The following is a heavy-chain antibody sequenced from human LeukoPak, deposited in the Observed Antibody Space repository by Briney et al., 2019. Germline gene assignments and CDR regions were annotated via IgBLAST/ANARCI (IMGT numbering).Heavy chain of an antibody. CDR2: IYSGGST. D-gene: IGHD6-13*01. CDR3: ARDSVSSLFDY. CDR1: GFTVSSNY. V-gene: IGHV3-53*01. Sequence: GGSLRLSCAASGFTVSSNYMSWVRQAPGKGLEWVSVIYSGGSTYYADSVKGRFTISRGNSENTLYLQMNSLRAEDTAVYYCARDSVSSLFDYWGQGTLVTVSS. J-gene: IGHJ4*02.